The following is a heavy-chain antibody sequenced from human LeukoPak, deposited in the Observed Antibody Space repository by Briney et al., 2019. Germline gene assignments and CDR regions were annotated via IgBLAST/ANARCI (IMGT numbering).Heavy chain of an antibody. V-gene: IGHV1-8*01. CDR3: ARGLTDIVVAPAI. CDR2: MNPDNGNT. CDR1: GFTFTSYG. D-gene: IGHD2-2*01. J-gene: IGHJ3*02. Sequence: ASVKVSCKASGFTFTSYGINWVRQAPGQGLEWMGWMNPDNGNTGCAQKFQGRVAMTRDTSISTAYMELSSLRSEDTAVYYCARGLTDIVVAPAIWGQGTMVTVSP.